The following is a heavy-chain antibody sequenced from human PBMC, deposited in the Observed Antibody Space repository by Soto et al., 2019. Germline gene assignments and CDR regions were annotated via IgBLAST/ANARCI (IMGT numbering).Heavy chain of an antibody. J-gene: IGHJ6*02. V-gene: IGHV1-2*04. CDR2: INPNSGGT. CDR3: AKGVLSPPNYGMDV. CDR1: GYTFTGYY. Sequence: GASVKVSCKASGYTFTGYYMHWVRQAPGQGLEWMGWINPNSGGTNYAQKFQGWVTMTRDTSISTAYMELSRLRSDDTAVYYCAKGVLSPPNYGMDVCGQGTKVTVSS.